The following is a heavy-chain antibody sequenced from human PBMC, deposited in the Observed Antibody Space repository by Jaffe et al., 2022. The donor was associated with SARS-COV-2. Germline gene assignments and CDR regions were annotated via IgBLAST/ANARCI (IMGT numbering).Heavy chain of an antibody. D-gene: IGHD6-19*01. CDR2: ITGSGGST. V-gene: IGHV3-23*01. CDR1: GFTFSNYG. Sequence: EVQLLESGGGLVQPGGSLRLSCAASGFTFSNYGMSWVRQAPGKGLEWVSGITGSGGSTYYADSVEGRFTFSRDNSKNTLYLQMNSLRAEDTAVYYCAKRVASEVFDYWGQGTLVTVSS. CDR3: AKRVASEVFDY. J-gene: IGHJ4*02.